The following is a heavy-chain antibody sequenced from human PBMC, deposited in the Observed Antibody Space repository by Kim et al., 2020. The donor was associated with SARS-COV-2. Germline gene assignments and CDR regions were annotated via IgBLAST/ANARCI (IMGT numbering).Heavy chain of an antibody. J-gene: IGHJ4*02. Sequence: SETLSLTCTVSGGSISSSSYYWGWIRQPPGKGLEWIGSIYYSGSTYYNPSLKSRVTISVDTSKNQFSLKLSSVTAADTAVYYCARLEYCSGGSCDHWGPRLENPPDCSWGQGTLVTVSS. CDR3: ARLEYCSGGSCDHWGPRLENPPDCS. CDR1: GGSISSSSYY. D-gene: IGHD2-15*01. V-gene: IGHV4-39*01. CDR2: IYYSGST.